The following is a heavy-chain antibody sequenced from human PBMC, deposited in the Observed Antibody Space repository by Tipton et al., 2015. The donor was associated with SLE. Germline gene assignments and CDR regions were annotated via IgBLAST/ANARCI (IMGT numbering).Heavy chain of an antibody. CDR3: ARAGGDYYFDY. CDR1: GFTFSSYE. D-gene: IGHD2-21*01. J-gene: IGHJ4*02. Sequence: PRLSCAASGFTFSSYEMNWVRQAPGKGLEWVSYISSSGSTIYYADSVKGRFTISRDNAKNSLYLQMNSLRAEDTAVYYCARAGGDYYFDYWGQGTLVTVSS. V-gene: IGHV3-48*03. CDR2: ISSSGSTI.